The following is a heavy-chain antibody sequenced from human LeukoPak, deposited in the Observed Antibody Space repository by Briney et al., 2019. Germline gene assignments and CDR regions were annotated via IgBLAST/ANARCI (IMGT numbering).Heavy chain of an antibody. V-gene: IGHV3-43*02. J-gene: IGHJ4*02. Sequence: GGSLRLSCAASGFTFDDYVMHWVRQVPGKGLEWVALISGDGFSTYYADSGKGRFTISRDNSKNSLYLQMNSLRSEDTALYYCGEDFSSSWYIDYWGQGTLVTVSS. CDR1: GFTFDDYV. CDR3: GEDFSSSWYIDY. D-gene: IGHD6-13*01. CDR2: ISGDGFST.